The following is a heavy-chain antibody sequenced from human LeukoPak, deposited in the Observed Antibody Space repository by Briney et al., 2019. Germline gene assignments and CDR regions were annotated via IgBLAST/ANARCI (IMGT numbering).Heavy chain of an antibody. CDR1: GYTFTSYG. CDR3: ARDLGEQQLGRDY. D-gene: IGHD6-13*01. Sequence: ASVKVSCTASGYTFTSYGISWVRQAPGQGLEWMGWISAYNGNTNYAQKLQGRVTMTTDTSTSTPYMELRSLRSDDTAVYYCARDLGEQQLGRDYWGQGTLVTVSS. J-gene: IGHJ4*02. CDR2: ISAYNGNT. V-gene: IGHV1-18*01.